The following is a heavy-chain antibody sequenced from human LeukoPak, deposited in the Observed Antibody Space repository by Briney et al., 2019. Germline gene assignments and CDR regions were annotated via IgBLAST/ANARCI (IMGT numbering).Heavy chain of an antibody. D-gene: IGHD3-10*01. CDR3: ARVTGYYYYYMDV. CDR2: INPNSGGT. Sequence: ASVKVSXKASGYTFTGYYMHWVRQAPGQGLEWIGRINPNSGGTNYAQKFQGRVTMTRDTPISTAYMELSRLRSDDTAVYYCARVTGYYYYYMDVWGKGTTVTVSS. J-gene: IGHJ6*03. CDR1: GYTFTGYY. V-gene: IGHV1-2*06.